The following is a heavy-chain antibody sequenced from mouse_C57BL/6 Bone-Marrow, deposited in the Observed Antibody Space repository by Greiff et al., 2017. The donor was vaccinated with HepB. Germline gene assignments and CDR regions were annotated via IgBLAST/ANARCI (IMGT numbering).Heavy chain of an antibody. CDR2: IYPGSGST. CDR1: GYTFTSYW. D-gene: IGHD2-2*01. Sequence: QVQLQQPGAELVKPGASVKMSCTASGYTFTSYWITWVKQRPGQGLEWIGDIYPGSGSTNYNEKFKSKATLTVDTSTSTAYMQLSSLTSEDSAVYYCARNLLWLRYWYFDVWGTGTTVTVSS. V-gene: IGHV1-55*01. CDR3: ARNLLWLRYWYFDV. J-gene: IGHJ1*03.